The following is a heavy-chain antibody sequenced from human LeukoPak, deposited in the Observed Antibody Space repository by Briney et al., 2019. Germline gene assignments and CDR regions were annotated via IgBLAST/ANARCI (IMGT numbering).Heavy chain of an antibody. CDR1: GGSISSYY. D-gene: IGHD3-22*01. Sequence: PSETLSLTCTVSGGSISSYYWSWIRQPPGKGLEWIGYIYYSGSTNYNPSLKSRVTISVDTSKNQFSLKLSSGTAADTAVYYCARFGYYDSSGYYFDYWGQGTLVTVSS. CDR2: IYYSGST. J-gene: IGHJ4*02. V-gene: IGHV4-59*08. CDR3: ARFGYYDSSGYYFDY.